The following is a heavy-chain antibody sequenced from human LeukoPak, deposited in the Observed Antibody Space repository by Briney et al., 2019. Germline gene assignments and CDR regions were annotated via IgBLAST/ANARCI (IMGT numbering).Heavy chain of an antibody. D-gene: IGHD1-26*01. CDR1: GFTFSSYA. Sequence: GGSLRLSCAASGFTFSSYAMSWVRQAPGKGLEWVSAISGSGGSTYYADSVKGRFTISRDNSKNTLYLQMNSLRAEDTAVYYCARDSGSYYSLGYFQHWGQGTLVTVSS. CDR3: ARDSGSYYSLGYFQH. CDR2: ISGSGGST. J-gene: IGHJ1*01. V-gene: IGHV3-23*01.